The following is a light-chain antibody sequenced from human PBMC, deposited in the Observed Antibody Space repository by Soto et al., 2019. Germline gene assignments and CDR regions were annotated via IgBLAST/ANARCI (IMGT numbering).Light chain of an antibody. V-gene: IGKV4-1*01. J-gene: IGKJ1*01. CDR3: QQYYSTPPT. CDR2: WAS. Sequence: DIVMTQSPDSLAVSLGERATINCKSSQSVLYSSNNKNYLAWYQQKPRQPPKLLIYWASTRESGVPDRFSGSGSGTDFTLTISSLQAEDGAVYYCQQYYSTPPTFGQGTKVEIK. CDR1: QSVLYSSNNKNY.